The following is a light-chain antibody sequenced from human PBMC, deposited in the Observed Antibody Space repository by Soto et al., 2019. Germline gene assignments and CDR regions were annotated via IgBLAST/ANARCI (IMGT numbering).Light chain of an antibody. J-gene: IGKJ4*01. Sequence: EIVLTQSPATLSLSPGDRATLSCMASQSVGSYLGWYQQRPGQAPRLLIYDASNRATGIPARFSGSGSGTDFTLTISSLEPEDFEVYYCQQRSDWPSTVGGGTKVEIK. CDR1: QSVGSY. V-gene: IGKV3-11*01. CDR2: DAS. CDR3: QQRSDWPST.